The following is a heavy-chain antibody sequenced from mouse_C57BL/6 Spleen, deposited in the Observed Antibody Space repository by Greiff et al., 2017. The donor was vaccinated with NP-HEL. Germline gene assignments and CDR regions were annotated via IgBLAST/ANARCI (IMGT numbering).Heavy chain of an antibody. D-gene: IGHD2-1*01. Sequence: QVQLKQPGAELVMPGASVKLSCKASGYTFTSYWMHWVKQRPGQGLEWIGEIDPSDSYTNYNQKFKGKSTLTVDKSSSTAYMQLSSLTSEDSAVYYCARWNLLYAMDYWGQGTSVTVSS. V-gene: IGHV1-69*01. CDR1: GYTFTSYW. CDR2: IDPSDSYT. CDR3: ARWNLLYAMDY. J-gene: IGHJ4*01.